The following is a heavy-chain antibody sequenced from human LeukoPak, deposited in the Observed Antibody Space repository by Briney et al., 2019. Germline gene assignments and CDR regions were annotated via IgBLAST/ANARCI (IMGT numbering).Heavy chain of an antibody. V-gene: IGHV3-23*01. CDR1: GFTFSSYW. J-gene: IGHJ4*02. Sequence: PGGSLRLSCAASGFTFSSYWMHWLRQAPGKGLVWVSAISGSGGSTYYADSVKGRFTISRDNSKNTLYLQMNSLRAEDTAVYYCAKATTGIAVAGIPFDFWGQGTLVTVSS. CDR2: ISGSGGST. D-gene: IGHD6-19*01. CDR3: AKATTGIAVAGIPFDF.